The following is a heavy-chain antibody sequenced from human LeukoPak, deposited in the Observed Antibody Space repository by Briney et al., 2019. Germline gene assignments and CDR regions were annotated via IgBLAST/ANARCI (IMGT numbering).Heavy chain of an antibody. J-gene: IGHJ3*02. CDR2: INPNSGGT. Sequence: SVKVSCKASGYTFTGHYMHWVRQAPGQGLEWMGWINPNSGGTNYAQKFQGRVTMTRDKSISTAYMELNRLRSGDTAVYYCARVQNIVVVTAVHAFDIWGLGTMVTVSS. CDR3: ARVQNIVVVTAVHAFDI. CDR1: GYTFTGHY. D-gene: IGHD2-21*02. V-gene: IGHV1-2*02.